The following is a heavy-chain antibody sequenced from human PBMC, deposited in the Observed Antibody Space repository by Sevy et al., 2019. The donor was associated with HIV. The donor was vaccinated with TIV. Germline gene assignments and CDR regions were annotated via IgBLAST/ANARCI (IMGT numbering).Heavy chain of an antibody. CDR2: IYTSGST. CDR3: ARDPGIDDGGKPYYYYGMDV. Sequence: SETLSLTCTVSGGSISSGSYYWSWIRQPAGKGLEWIGRIYTSGSTNYNPSLKSRVTMSVDTSKNQFSLKLSSVTAADTAVYYCARDPGIDDGGKPYYYYGMDVWGQGTTVTVSS. D-gene: IGHD4-17*01. J-gene: IGHJ6*02. CDR1: GGSISSGSYY. V-gene: IGHV4-61*02.